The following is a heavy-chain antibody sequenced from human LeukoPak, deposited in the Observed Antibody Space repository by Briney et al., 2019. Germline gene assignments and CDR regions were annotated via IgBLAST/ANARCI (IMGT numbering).Heavy chain of an antibody. CDR2: IYSGGST. J-gene: IGHJ4*02. V-gene: IGHV3-66*01. CDR1: GFTVSSNS. CDR3: VIVGDSSGYPGDYFDY. Sequence: GGSLRLSCAASGFTVSSNSMSWVRQAPGKGLEWVSAIYSGGSTSYAASVKGRFTISSNNSNNTPLLQLMSLRTADTAVYYCVIVGDSSGYPGDYFDYWGEGTLVTVSS. D-gene: IGHD3-22*01.